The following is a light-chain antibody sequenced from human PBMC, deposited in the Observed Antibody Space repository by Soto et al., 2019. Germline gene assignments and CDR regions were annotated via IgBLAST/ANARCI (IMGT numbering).Light chain of an antibody. V-gene: IGKV1-39*01. J-gene: IGKJ2*01. Sequence: DIQMTQSPSSLSASVGDRVTITCRASQSLSTFLNWYQQKPGKAPELLIYATSTLQIGVPSRFSGSGSGTDFTLTISILQPEDFATYYCQQSYNTPRTFGQGTQLEI. CDR2: ATS. CDR1: QSLSTF. CDR3: QQSYNTPRT.